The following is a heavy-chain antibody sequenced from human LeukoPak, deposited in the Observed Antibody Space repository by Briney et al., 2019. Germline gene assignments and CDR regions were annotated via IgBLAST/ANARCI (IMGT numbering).Heavy chain of an antibody. V-gene: IGHV4-4*07. Sequence: SETLSLTCTVSGGSISSYCWSWIRQPAGKGLEWIGRIYTSGSTNYNPSLKSRVTMSVDTSKNQFSLKLSSVTAADTAVYYCARDSRDSSGYDYYYYYMDVWGKGTTVTVSS. CDR3: ARDSRDSSGYDYYYYYMDV. D-gene: IGHD3-22*01. CDR2: IYTSGST. J-gene: IGHJ6*03. CDR1: GGSISSYC.